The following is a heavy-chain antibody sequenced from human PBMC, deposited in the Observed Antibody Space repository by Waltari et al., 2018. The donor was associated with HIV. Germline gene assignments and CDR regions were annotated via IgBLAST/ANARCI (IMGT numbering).Heavy chain of an antibody. CDR2: FDPEGKRT. V-gene: IGHV1-24*01. CDR1: GYTLTELS. D-gene: IGHD2-21*01. Sequence: QVQLIQYGAEVKKPGASVKVSCKVFGYTLTELSMQWVRQAPGKGLEWMGGFDPEGKRTNPEQMFQGLVPMTPETTTNPAYMHLTTLTSADPPVYDRATGPGPPSIHLCDMDVWAQGTTATVSS. J-gene: IGHJ6*02. CDR3: ATGPGPPSIHLCDMDV.